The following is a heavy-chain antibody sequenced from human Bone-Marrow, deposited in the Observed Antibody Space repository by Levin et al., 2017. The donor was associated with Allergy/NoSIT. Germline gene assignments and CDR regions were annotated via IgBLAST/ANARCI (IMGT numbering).Heavy chain of an antibody. CDR2: INHSGST. J-gene: IGHJ4*02. Sequence: PSETLSLTCAVYGGSFSGYYWSWIRQPPGKGLEWIGEINHSGSTNYNPSLKSRVTISVDTSKNQFSLKLSSVTAADTAVYYCARGRASSQPRGDTDYWGQGTLVTVSS. V-gene: IGHV4-34*01. D-gene: IGHD5-18*01. CDR3: ARGRASSQPRGDTDY. CDR1: GGSFSGYY.